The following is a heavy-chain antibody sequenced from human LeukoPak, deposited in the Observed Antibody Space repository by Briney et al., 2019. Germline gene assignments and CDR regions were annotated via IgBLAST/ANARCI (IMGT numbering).Heavy chain of an antibody. CDR3: ARAPRYYGSGSYLGYYYYGMDV. Sequence: SETRSLTCTVSGGSISSYYWSWIRQPPGKGLEWIGYIYYSGSTNYNPSLKSRVTISVDTAKHQFSLQLGSVTAAATAVYYCARAPRYYGSGSYLGYYYYGMDVWGQGTTVTVSS. V-gene: IGHV4-59*01. J-gene: IGHJ6*02. D-gene: IGHD3-10*01. CDR1: GGSISSYY. CDR2: IYYSGST.